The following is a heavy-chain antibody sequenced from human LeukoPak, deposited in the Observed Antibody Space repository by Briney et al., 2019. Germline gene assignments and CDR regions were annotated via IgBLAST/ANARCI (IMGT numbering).Heavy chain of an antibody. CDR2: INHSGST. Sequence: PSETLSLTCAVYGGSFSGYYWSWIRQPPGKGLEWIGEINHSGSTNYNPSLKSRVTISVDTSKNQFSLKLSSVTAADTAVYYCAGRREKHKFDYWGQGTLVTVSS. V-gene: IGHV4-34*01. CDR1: GGSFSGYY. D-gene: IGHD1-26*01. J-gene: IGHJ4*02. CDR3: AGRREKHKFDY.